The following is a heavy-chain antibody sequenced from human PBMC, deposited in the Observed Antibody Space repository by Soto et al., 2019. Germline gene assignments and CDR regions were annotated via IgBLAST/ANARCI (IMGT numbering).Heavy chain of an antibody. CDR1: GFTFSSYA. CDR3: ARGDRGGSGSPASYYYSGLDV. D-gene: IGHD3-10*01. V-gene: IGHV3-23*01. CDR2: VSAGGDMT. Sequence: PGGSLRLSCAASGFTFSSYAMSWVRQAPGKGLEWVSSVSAGGDMTYYSDSVKGRFTISRDNSNNALFLQMNSLRIGDTALYYCARGDRGGSGSPASYYYSGLDVWGQGATVTVSS. J-gene: IGHJ6*02.